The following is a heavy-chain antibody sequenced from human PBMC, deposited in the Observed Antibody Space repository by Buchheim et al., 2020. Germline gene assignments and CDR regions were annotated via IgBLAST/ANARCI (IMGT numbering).Heavy chain of an antibody. J-gene: IGHJ6*02. CDR3: ARGPKGVTTWSGQRYYYGMDV. CDR2: ISSSGSTI. CDR1: GFTFSSYE. D-gene: IGHD4-11*01. V-gene: IGHV3-48*03. Sequence: EVQLVESGGGLVQPGGSLRLSCAASGFTFSSYEMNWVRQAPGKGLEWVSYISSSGSTIYYADSVKGRFTISRDNAKNSLYLQMNSLRAEDTAVYYCARGPKGVTTWSGQRYYYGMDVWGQGTT.